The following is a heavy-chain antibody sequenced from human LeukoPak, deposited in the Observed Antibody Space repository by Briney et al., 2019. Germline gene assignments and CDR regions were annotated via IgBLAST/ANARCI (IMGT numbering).Heavy chain of an antibody. Sequence: PSGTLSLTCTVSGGSFTSSNWWTWVRQPPGKGLEWIGETYHSGSTNYNPSLKSRVTISVDTSKNQFSLKLSSVTAADTAVYYCASCPQERFYYYYMDVWGKGTTVTVSS. CDR2: TYHSGST. J-gene: IGHJ6*03. CDR3: ASCPQERFYYYYMDV. V-gene: IGHV4-4*02. CDR1: GGSFTSSNW. D-gene: IGHD5-24*01.